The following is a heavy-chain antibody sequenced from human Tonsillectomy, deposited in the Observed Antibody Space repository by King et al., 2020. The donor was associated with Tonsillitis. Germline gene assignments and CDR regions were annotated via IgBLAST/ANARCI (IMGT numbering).Heavy chain of an antibody. J-gene: IGHJ6*04. CDR3: ARTINGVVPAAMWDV. V-gene: IGHV3-53*04. CDR2: IYSSGRT. CDR1: GLTVSSNY. Sequence: VQLVESGGGLVQPGGSLRLSCAASGLTVSSNYMSWVRQAPGKGLEWVSVIYSSGRTYYADSGKGRFTISRHNSNNTLYLQMNSLRVDDTGVYYCARTINGVVPAAMWDVWGKGTTVTVSS. D-gene: IGHD2-2*01.